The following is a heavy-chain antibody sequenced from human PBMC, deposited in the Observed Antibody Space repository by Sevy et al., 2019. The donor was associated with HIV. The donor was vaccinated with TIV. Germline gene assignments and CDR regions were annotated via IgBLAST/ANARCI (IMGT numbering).Heavy chain of an antibody. CDR1: GFTFSTYT. V-gene: IGHV3-23*01. CDR2: INGSGAGT. J-gene: IGHJ4*02. D-gene: IGHD3-16*01. CDR3: AKKGGLGGTYGFDY. Sequence: GGSLRLSCAASGFTFSTYTLTWVRQAPGKGLEGVSDINGSGAGTFYADSVKGRFTISRDNSDNTVYLQMNSLRVEDTAIYYCAKKGGLGGTYGFDYWGQGILVTVSS.